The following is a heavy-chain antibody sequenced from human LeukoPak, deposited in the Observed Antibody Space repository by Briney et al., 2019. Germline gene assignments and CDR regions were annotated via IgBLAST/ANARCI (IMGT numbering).Heavy chain of an antibody. V-gene: IGHV4-34*01. Sequence: PSETLSLTCAVYGGTFTAYYWSWIRQPPGKGLERIGEINHSGSTNYKPSLKSRVTMSVDTSKNQFSLKLSSVTAADTAVYYCARDYIAAADTNWFDPWGQGTLVTVSS. D-gene: IGHD6-13*01. CDR3: ARDYIAAADTNWFDP. J-gene: IGHJ5*02. CDR1: GGTFTAYY. CDR2: INHSGST.